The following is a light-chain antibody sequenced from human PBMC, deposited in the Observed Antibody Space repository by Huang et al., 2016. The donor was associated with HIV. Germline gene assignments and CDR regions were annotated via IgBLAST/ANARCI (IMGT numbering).Light chain of an antibody. Sequence: EIVMTQSPVTLSVSPGESATLSCRASQNVSTNLAWYQHKPGRAPRLLIYGAFTRATSVPARFSASGSGTEFTLTVGGLRSDDFAVYYGQHYDNWAPATFGQGTKLEFK. V-gene: IGKV3-15*01. J-gene: IGKJ1*01. CDR3: QHYDNWAPAT. CDR2: GAF. CDR1: QNVSTN.